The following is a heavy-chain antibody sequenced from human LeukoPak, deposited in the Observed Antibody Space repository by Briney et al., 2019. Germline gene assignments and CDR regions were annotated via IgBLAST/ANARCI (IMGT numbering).Heavy chain of an antibody. V-gene: IGHV4-39*07. CDR2: IYYSGST. Sequence: SETLPLTCTVSGGSISSSSYYWGWIRQPPGKGLDWIGSIYYSGSTYYNPSLKSRVTISVDTSKNQFSLKLSSVTAADTAVYYCARGYSSSWYKTFDYWGQGTLVTVSS. D-gene: IGHD6-13*01. J-gene: IGHJ4*02. CDR3: ARGYSSSWYKTFDY. CDR1: GGSISSSSYY.